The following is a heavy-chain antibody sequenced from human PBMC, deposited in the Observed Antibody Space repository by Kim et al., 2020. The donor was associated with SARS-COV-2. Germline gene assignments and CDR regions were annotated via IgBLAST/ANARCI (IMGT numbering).Heavy chain of an antibody. Sequence: GGSLRLSCAASGFTFSSYGMHWVRQAPGKGLEWVAVISYDGSNKYYADSVKGRFTISRDNSKNTLYLQMNSLRAEDTAVYYCAKGPYYDFWSGYYPTDYWGQGTLVTVSS. J-gene: IGHJ4*02. CDR1: GFTFSSYG. CDR2: ISYDGSNK. CDR3: AKGPYYDFWSGYYPTDY. D-gene: IGHD3-3*01. V-gene: IGHV3-30*18.